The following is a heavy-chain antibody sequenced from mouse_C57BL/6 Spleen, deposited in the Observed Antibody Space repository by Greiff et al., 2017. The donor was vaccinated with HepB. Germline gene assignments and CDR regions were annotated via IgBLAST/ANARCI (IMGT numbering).Heavy chain of an antibody. Sequence: QVQLQQSGAELVRPGTSVKLSCKASGYTFTSYWMHWVKQRPGQGLEWIGVIDPSVSYTNYNQKFKGKATLTVDTSSSTAYMQLSSPTSEDSAVYYCARRYYGSSLYYFDYWGQGTTLTVSS. J-gene: IGHJ2*01. CDR2: IDPSVSYT. CDR1: GYTFTSYW. D-gene: IGHD1-1*01. V-gene: IGHV1-59*01. CDR3: ARRYYGSSLYYFDY.